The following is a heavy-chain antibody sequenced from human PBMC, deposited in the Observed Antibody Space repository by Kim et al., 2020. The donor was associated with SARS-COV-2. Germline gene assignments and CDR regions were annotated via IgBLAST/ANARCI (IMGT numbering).Heavy chain of an antibody. CDR3: ARELAYCGGDCYSPYYYYYGMDV. CDR2: INPSGGST. J-gene: IGHJ6*02. D-gene: IGHD2-21*01. V-gene: IGHV1-46*01. Sequence: ASVKVSCKASGYTFTSYYMHWVRQAPGQGLEWMGIINPSGGSTSYAQKFQGRVTMTRDTSTSTVYMELSSLRSEDTAVYYCARELAYCGGDCYSPYYYYYGMDVWGQGTTVTVSS. CDR1: GYTFTSYY.